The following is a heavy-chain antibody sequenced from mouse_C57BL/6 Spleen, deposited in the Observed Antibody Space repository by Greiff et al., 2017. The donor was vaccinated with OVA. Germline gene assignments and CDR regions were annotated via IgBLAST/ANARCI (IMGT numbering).Heavy chain of an antibody. Sequence: QVQLQQPGAELVKPGASVKLSCKASGYTFTSYWMQWVKQRPGQGLEWIGEIDPSDSYTNYNQTFKGKATLTVDTSSSTAYMQLSSLTSEDSAVYYCARIFLGGYYSFDYWGQGTTLTVSS. CDR3: ARIFLGGYYSFDY. CDR1: GYTFTSYW. D-gene: IGHD2-3*01. J-gene: IGHJ2*01. CDR2: IDPSDSYT. V-gene: IGHV1-50*01.